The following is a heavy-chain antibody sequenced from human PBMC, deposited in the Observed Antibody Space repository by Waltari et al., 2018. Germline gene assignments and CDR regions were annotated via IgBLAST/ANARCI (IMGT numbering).Heavy chain of an antibody. Sequence: QVQLVESGGGVVQPGRSLRLSCAASGFTFSSYGMHWVRQAPGKGLEWVAVIWYDGSNKYYADSVKGRFTISRDNSKNTLYLQMNSLRAEDTAVYYCARKEYYDFWSGQFYYYYGMDVWGQGTTVTVSS. J-gene: IGHJ6*02. V-gene: IGHV3-33*01. CDR2: IWYDGSNK. CDR1: GFTFSSYG. CDR3: ARKEYYDFWSGQFYYYYGMDV. D-gene: IGHD3-3*01.